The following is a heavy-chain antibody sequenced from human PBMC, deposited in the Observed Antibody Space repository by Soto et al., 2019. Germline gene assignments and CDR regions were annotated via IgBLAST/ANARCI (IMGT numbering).Heavy chain of an antibody. CDR2: IVVGSGNT. V-gene: IGHV1-58*02. Sequence: QMQLVQSGPEVKKPGTSVKVSCKASGFTFTSSAMQWVRQARGQRLEWIGWIVVGSGNTNYAQKFQERVTITRDMSTSTAYMELSSLRSEDTAVYYCAAVYDFWSGYYRLGFDAFDIWGQGTMVTVSS. J-gene: IGHJ3*02. CDR3: AAVYDFWSGYYRLGFDAFDI. CDR1: GFTFTSSA. D-gene: IGHD3-3*01.